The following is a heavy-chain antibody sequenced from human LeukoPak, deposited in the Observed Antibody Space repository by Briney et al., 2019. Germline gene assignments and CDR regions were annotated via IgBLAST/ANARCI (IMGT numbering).Heavy chain of an antibody. CDR3: TKEAVTTPAYDY. CDR1: GFTFDDYT. D-gene: IGHD4-11*01. CDR2: ISWDGGYR. Sequence: GGSLRLSCAASGFTFDDYTMHWVRQAPGKGLEWVSLISWDGGYRYYADSVKGRFTISRDNSKNSLYLQMNSLRTEDTALYYCTKEAVTTPAYDYWGQGTLVTVSS. V-gene: IGHV3-43*01. J-gene: IGHJ4*02.